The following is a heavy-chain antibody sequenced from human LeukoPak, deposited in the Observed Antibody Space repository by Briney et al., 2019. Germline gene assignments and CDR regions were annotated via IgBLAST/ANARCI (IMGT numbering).Heavy chain of an antibody. CDR3: AREDDWNYEDF. D-gene: IGHD1-7*01. V-gene: IGHV3-7*01. CDR2: IKQDGSDK. CDR1: GFTLSNYW. J-gene: IGHJ4*02. Sequence: GGSLRLSCAASGFTLSNYWMSWVRQAPGKGLEWVANIKQDGSDKYYVNSVKGRFTISRDNAKNSLYLQMNSLRAEDTAVYYCAREDDWNYEDFWGQGTLVTVSS.